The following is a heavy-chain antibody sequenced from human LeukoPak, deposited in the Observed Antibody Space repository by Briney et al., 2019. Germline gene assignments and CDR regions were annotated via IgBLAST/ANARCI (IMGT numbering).Heavy chain of an antibody. D-gene: IGHD3-10*02. CDR2: ISRTSSYI. Sequence: GGSLRLSCAASGFTFSSYSMNWVRQAPGKGLEWVSSISRTSSYIYYADSVKGRFTISRDNAKNSLYLQMNSLRAEDTAVYYCAELGITMIGGVWGKGTTVTISS. CDR1: GFTFSSYS. V-gene: IGHV3-21*01. J-gene: IGHJ6*04. CDR3: AELGITMIGGV.